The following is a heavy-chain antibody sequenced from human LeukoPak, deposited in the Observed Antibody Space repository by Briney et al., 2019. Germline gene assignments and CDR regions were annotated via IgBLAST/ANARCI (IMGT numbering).Heavy chain of an antibody. J-gene: IGHJ5*02. D-gene: IGHD3-10*01. Sequence: PSETLSLTCTVSGGSISSSSYYWGWIRQPPGKGLEWIGSIYYSGSTYYNPSLKSRVTISVDTSKDQFSLKLSSVTAADTAVYYCARTPVELLWFGEKYNWFDPWGQGTLVTVSS. V-gene: IGHV4-39*01. CDR1: GGSISSSSYY. CDR2: IYYSGST. CDR3: ARTPVELLWFGEKYNWFDP.